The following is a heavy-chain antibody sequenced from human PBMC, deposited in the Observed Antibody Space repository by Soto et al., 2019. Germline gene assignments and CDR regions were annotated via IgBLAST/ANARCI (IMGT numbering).Heavy chain of an antibody. Sequence: PSETLSLTCTVSGGSISSGYYWSWIRQYPGKGLEWIGYIYYSGNTYYNPSLKSRVSISLDTSKSQFSLKLDSVTAADTAVYYCARDAPVELRVPNSVDVWGQGTTVTVSS. J-gene: IGHJ6*02. V-gene: IGHV4-31*03. CDR1: GGSISSGYY. CDR3: ARDAPVELRVPNSVDV. D-gene: IGHD3-16*01. CDR2: IYYSGNT.